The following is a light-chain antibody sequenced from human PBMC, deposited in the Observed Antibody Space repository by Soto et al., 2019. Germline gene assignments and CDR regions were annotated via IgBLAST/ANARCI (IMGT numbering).Light chain of an antibody. Sequence: QSALTQPAYVSGSPGQSITISCTGTSSDVGGYNYVSWYQQHQGKAPKLMSYDVSNRPSGVSNRFSGSKSGNTASLTISGLQAEDEADYYCSSYTSSSTLYVVFGGGTKVTVL. CDR2: DVS. CDR1: SSDVGGYNY. V-gene: IGLV2-14*01. J-gene: IGLJ2*01. CDR3: SSYTSSSTLYVV.